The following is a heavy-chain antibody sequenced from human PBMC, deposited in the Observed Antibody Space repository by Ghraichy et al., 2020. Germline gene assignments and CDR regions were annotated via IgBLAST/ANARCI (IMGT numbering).Heavy chain of an antibody. D-gene: IGHD3-10*01. J-gene: IGHJ4*02. Sequence: SQTLSLTCTISSDSISCYYWTWIRQPPGKELEWIGHMLYRGTTSYNPSLRSRVTMSIDTSKKQFSLKLSSVTAVDTAVYYCARRDYYGSGSYFTDWGQGTLVTVSS. CDR3: ARRDYYGSGSYFTD. CDR1: SDSISCYY. V-gene: IGHV4-59*08. CDR2: MLYRGTT.